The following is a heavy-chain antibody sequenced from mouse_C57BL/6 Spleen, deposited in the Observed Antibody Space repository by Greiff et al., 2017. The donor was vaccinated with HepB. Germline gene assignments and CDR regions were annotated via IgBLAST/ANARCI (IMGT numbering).Heavy chain of an antibody. V-gene: IGHV1-81*01. CDR2: IYPRSGNT. J-gene: IGHJ3*01. CDR3: ARSGPSSWFAY. CDR1: GYTFTSYG. D-gene: IGHD3-2*02. Sequence: VQLQQSGAELARPGASVKLSCKASGYTFTSYGISWVKQRTGQGLEWIGEIYPRSGNTYYNEKFKGKATLTADKSSSTAYMELRSLTSEDSAVYFCARSGPSSWFAYWGQGTLVTVSA.